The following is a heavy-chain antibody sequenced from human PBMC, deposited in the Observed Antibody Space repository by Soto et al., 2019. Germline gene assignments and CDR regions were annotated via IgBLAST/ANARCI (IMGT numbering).Heavy chain of an antibody. CDR3: ARGAGYCGGDCWNDYYYAMDV. V-gene: IGHV1-3*01. Sequence: QVQLVQSGAEVKEPGAPVKISCKASGYIFTNYAMHWVRQAPGQRLEWVGWINVGTGNTKYSQNFQGRVTITRDTSATTAYMELSSLRSEDTAVYYCARGAGYCGGDCWNDYYYAMDVW. CDR2: INVGTGNT. D-gene: IGHD2-21*02. J-gene: IGHJ6*01. CDR1: GYIFTNYA.